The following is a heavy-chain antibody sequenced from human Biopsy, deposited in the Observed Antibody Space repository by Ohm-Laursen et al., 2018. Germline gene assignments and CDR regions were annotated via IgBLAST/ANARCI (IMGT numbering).Heavy chain of an antibody. D-gene: IGHD2-21*02. J-gene: IGHJ5*01. CDR1: GYTFINNG. Sequence: ASVKVSCKSSGYTFINNGISWVRQAPGQGLEWMGWISPKNGNTYFTQHFQDRITMTTDTSTTTAYMELKSLRSDDTAVYYCARVVSLCGGDCYSLDSWGQGTLVTVSS. CDR2: ISPKNGNT. CDR3: ARVVSLCGGDCYSLDS. V-gene: IGHV1-18*01.